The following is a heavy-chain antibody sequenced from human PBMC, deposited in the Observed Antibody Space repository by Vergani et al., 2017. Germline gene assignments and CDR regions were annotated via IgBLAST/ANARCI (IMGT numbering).Heavy chain of an antibody. D-gene: IGHD2-2*01. V-gene: IGHV2-5*02. CDR2: TYWDDDK. CDR3: ALIPAIYAFDI. CDR1: GFSLSTSGVG. J-gene: IGHJ3*02. Sequence: QITLKESGPTLVKPTQTLTLTCTFSGFSLSTSGVGVGWIRQPPGKALEWLAFTYWDDDKRYSPSLKSRLTITKDTSKNQVVLTMTNMDPVDTATYYCALIPAIYAFDIWGQGTMVTVSS.